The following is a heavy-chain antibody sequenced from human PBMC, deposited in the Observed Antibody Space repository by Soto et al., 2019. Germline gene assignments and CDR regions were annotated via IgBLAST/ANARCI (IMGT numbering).Heavy chain of an antibody. CDR1: GFTFSGCW. Sequence: EVQLVESGGGLVQPGGSLRLSCAASGFTFSGCWMHWVRQAPGKGLVWVASLNGDGSGTSYADFVKGRFTISRDDAKNSLFLHMHGLRAEDTDVYSCARGIFGSGAANDYWGQGTLVTVSS. D-gene: IGHD3-10*01. V-gene: IGHV3-74*01. CDR2: LNGDGSGT. J-gene: IGHJ4*02. CDR3: ARGIFGSGAANDY.